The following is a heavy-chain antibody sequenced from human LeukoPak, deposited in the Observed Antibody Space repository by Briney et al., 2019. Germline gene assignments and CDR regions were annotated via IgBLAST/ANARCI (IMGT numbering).Heavy chain of an antibody. V-gene: IGHV1-8*01. CDR1: GYTFTSYD. D-gene: IGHD1-26*01. CDR2: MNPNSGNT. J-gene: IGHJ4*02. Sequence: ASVKVSCKASGYTFTSYDINWVRQATGQGLEWVGWMNPNSGNTGYAQKFQGRVTMTRNASISTAYMELSSLRSEDTAVYYCARPRGGGSYYRYWGQGTLVTVSS. CDR3: ARPRGGGSYYRY.